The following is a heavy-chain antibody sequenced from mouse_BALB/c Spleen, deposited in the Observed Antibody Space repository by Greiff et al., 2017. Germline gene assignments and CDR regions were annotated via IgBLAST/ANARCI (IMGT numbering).Heavy chain of an antibody. J-gene: IGHJ2*01. D-gene: IGHD1-1*02. CDR1: GYTFTSYW. CDR3: TRSARNGYFDY. CDR2: IYPSDSYT. Sequence: QVQLQQPGAELVRPGASVKLSCKASGYTFTSYWINWVKQRPGQGLEWIGNIYPSDSYTNYNQKFKDKATLTVDKSSSTAYMQLSSPTSEDSAVYYCTRSARNGYFDYWGQGTTLTVSS. V-gene: IGHV1-69*02.